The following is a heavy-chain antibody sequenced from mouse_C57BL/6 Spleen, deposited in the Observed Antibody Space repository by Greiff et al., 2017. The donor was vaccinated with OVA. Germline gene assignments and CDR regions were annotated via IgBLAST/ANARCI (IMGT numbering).Heavy chain of an antibody. D-gene: IGHD1-1*01. CDR2: ISDGGSYT. Sequence: EVKLVESGGGLVKPGGSLKLSCAASGFTFSSYAMSWVRQTPEKRLEWVATISDGGSYTYYPDNVKGRFTISRDNAKNNLYLQMSHLKSEDTAMYYCARGGSSYVAWFAYWGQGTLVTVSA. J-gene: IGHJ3*01. CDR3: ARGGSSYVAWFAY. CDR1: GFTFSSYA. V-gene: IGHV5-4*03.